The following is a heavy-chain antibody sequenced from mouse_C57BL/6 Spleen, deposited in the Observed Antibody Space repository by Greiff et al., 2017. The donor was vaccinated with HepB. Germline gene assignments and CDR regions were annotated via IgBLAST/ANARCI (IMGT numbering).Heavy chain of an antibody. J-gene: IGHJ4*01. V-gene: IGHV1-22*01. CDR2: INPNNGGT. D-gene: IGHD3-2*02. CDR1: GYTFTDYN. Sequence: EVQLQQSGPELVKPGASVKMSCKASGYTFTDYNMHWVKQSHGKSLEWIGYINPNNGGTSYNQKFKGKATLTVNKSSSTAYMELRSLTSEDSAVYYCARQLRLPYYYAMDYWGQGTSVTVSS. CDR3: ARQLRLPYYYAMDY.